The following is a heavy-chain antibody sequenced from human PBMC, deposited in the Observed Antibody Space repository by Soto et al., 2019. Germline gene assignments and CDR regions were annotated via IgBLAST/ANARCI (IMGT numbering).Heavy chain of an antibody. Sequence: QGTLKESGPVLVTPTETLTLTCTVSGFSLSNASMGVRWIRQPPGKALEWLAHIFSNDEKSYSTSLTSRLTISKDTPKSQVVLTLTNRDTVDTATYYCARILLDYGELPRFFDYWGQGTLVTVSS. V-gene: IGHV2-26*01. CDR2: IFSNDEK. D-gene: IGHD4-17*01. CDR3: ARILLDYGELPRFFDY. J-gene: IGHJ4*02. CDR1: GFSLSNASMG.